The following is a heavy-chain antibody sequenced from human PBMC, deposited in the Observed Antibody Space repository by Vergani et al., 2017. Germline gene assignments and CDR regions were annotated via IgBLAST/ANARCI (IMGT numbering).Heavy chain of an antibody. V-gene: IGHV3-23*01. CDR1: GFTFSYSA. CDR2: ISGHGDRT. Sequence: EVHLLESGGGQVEAGGSLRLSCVASGFTFSYSAMSWVRQTSGKGLEWVSAISGHGDRTYYADSVKGRFTISRDNSKNTVYLQMNSLKAEDRATYYCAREERINTSPFVGDWGQGTLVTV. CDR3: AREERINTSPFVGD. D-gene: IGHD2/OR15-2a*01. J-gene: IGHJ4*02.